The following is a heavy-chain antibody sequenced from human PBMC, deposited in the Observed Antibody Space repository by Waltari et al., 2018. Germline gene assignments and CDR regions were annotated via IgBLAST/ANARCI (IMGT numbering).Heavy chain of an antibody. CDR3: AKDQGYYDSSGQWAFDI. CDR1: GFTFSSSA. V-gene: IGHV3-23*04. D-gene: IGHD3-22*01. Sequence: EVQLVESGGGLVQPGGSLRLSCAASGFTFSSSAMSWVRQAPGRGLEWGSAIRGSGGSTYYADSVKGRFTISRDNSKNTLYLQMNSLRAEDTAVYYCAKDQGYYDSSGQWAFDIWGQGTMVTVSS. CDR2: IRGSGGST. J-gene: IGHJ3*02.